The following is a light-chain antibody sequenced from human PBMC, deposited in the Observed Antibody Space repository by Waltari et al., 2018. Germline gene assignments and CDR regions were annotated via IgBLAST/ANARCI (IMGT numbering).Light chain of an antibody. CDR2: TDY. Sequence: QSVLTQPPSASGAPGQEVSISCSGGSTTITNYVFWYQQFPGTAPKLIVYTDYERPSGVPGRFSASKSGTSASLAMSGLRSDDEADYYCATWDDSLNGWVFGGGTKLTVL. CDR1: STTITNY. V-gene: IGLV1-47*01. J-gene: IGLJ3*02. CDR3: ATWDDSLNGWV.